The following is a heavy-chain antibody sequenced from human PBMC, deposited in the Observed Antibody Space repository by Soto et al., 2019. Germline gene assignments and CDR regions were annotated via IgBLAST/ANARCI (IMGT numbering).Heavy chain of an antibody. D-gene: IGHD3-22*01. CDR3: ARGGSGYTWFNEF. Sequence: SVKVSCKASGGLFSSYPISWVRQVPGQGLEWMGGIIPVFQTACYTQRFQGRVTITADESTNTAYMELSSLRSEDTAIYYCARGGSGYTWFNEFWGQGTLVTVSS. CDR1: GGLFSSYP. J-gene: IGHJ4*02. V-gene: IGHV1-69*13. CDR2: IIPVFQTA.